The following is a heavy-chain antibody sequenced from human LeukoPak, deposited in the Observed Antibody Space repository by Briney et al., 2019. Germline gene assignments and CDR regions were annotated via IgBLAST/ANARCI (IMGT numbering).Heavy chain of an antibody. D-gene: IGHD1-26*01. Sequence: SETLSLTCTVSGGSVSSSNYYWGWIRQPPGEGLEWIGYIYYSGSTYYNPSLKSRVTMSVDTSKNQFSLKLSSVTAADTAVYYCARYYSGSYGFDYWGQGTLVTVSS. J-gene: IGHJ4*02. V-gene: IGHV4-39*01. CDR3: ARYYSGSYGFDY. CDR2: IYYSGST. CDR1: GGSVSSSNYY.